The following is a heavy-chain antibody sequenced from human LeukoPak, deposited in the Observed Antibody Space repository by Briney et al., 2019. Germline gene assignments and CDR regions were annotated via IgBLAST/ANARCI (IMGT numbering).Heavy chain of an antibody. V-gene: IGHV4-34*01. D-gene: IGHD2-2*01. Sequence: PSETLSLTCAVYGVSFSGYYWSWIRQPPGKGLEWIGEINHSGSTNYNPSLKSRVTISVDTSKNQFSLKLSSVTAADTAVYYCARGRYCSSTSCYRQTFDYWGQGTLVTVSS. J-gene: IGHJ4*02. CDR3: ARGRYCSSTSCYRQTFDY. CDR1: GVSFSGYY. CDR2: INHSGST.